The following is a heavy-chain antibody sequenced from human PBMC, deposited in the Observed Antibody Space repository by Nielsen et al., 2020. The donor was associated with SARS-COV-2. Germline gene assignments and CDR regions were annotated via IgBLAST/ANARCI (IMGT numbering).Heavy chain of an antibody. CDR1: GGSISSYY. V-gene: IGHV4-59*13. Sequence: SETLSLTCTVSGGSISSYYWSWIWQPPGKGLEWIGYIYYSGSTNYNPSLKSRVTISVDTSKNQFSLKLSSVTAADTAVYYCARDYLVVTPNYYYYYGMDVWGQGTTVTVSS. CDR3: ARDYLVVTPNYYYYYGMDV. CDR2: IYYSGST. D-gene: IGHD3-22*01. J-gene: IGHJ6*02.